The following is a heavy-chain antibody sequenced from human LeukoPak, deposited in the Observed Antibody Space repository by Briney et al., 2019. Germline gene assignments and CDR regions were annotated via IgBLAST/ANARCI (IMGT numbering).Heavy chain of an antibody. D-gene: IGHD3-10*01. CDR2: IYYSGST. Sequence: PSETLSLTCTVSGGSISSGGYYWSWIRQHPGKGLEWIGYIYYSGSTYYNPSLKSRVTISVDTSKNQFSLKLSSVTAADTAVYYCARRGGYYGGNWFDPWGQGTLVTVSS. CDR1: GGSISSGGYY. J-gene: IGHJ5*02. V-gene: IGHV4-31*03. CDR3: ARRGGYYGGNWFDP.